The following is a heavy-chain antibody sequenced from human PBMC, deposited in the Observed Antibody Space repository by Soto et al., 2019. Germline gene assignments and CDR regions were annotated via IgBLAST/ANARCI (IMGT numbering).Heavy chain of an antibody. D-gene: IGHD3-22*01. V-gene: IGHV3-30-3*01. CDR1: GFTFSSYA. J-gene: IGHJ4*02. CDR2: ISYDGGNK. Sequence: GGSLRLSCAASGFTFSSYAMHWVRQAPGKGLEWVAVISYDGGNKYYADSVKGRFTISRDNSKNTLYLQMNSLRAEDTAVYYCARDEAMGMVIGYFDYWGQGTLVTVSS. CDR3: ARDEAMGMVIGYFDY.